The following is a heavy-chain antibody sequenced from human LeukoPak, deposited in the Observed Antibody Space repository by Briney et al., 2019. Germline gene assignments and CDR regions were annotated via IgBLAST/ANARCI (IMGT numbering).Heavy chain of an antibody. V-gene: IGHV1-69*13. Sequence: GASVKVSCKASGGTFSSYAISWVRQAPGQGLEWMGGIIPIFGTANYAQKFQGRVTITADESTSTAYMELSSLRSEDTAVYYCARDWAYRSYGMDVWGQGTTVTVSS. CDR2: IIPIFGTA. D-gene: IGHD5-18*01. CDR1: GGTFSSYA. J-gene: IGHJ6*02. CDR3: ARDWAYRSYGMDV.